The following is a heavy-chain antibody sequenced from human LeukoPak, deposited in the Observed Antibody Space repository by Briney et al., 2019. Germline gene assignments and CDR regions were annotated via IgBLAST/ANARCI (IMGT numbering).Heavy chain of an antibody. Sequence: GGSLRLSCVASGSTFSTYGMSWVRQAPGKGLEWVSAISGDGSKTYYADSVKGRFTISRDNSKNTVYLQMNGLGAEATAVYYCAKEDDGGYAHDCWGQGTLVTVSS. J-gene: IGHJ4*02. CDR3: AKEDDGGYAHDC. CDR2: ISGDGSKT. D-gene: IGHD5-12*01. CDR1: GSTFSTYG. V-gene: IGHV3-23*01.